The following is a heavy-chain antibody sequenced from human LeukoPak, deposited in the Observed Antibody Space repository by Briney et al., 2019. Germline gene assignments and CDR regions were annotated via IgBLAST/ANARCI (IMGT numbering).Heavy chain of an antibody. CDR2: IKQDGSKK. D-gene: IGHD4-11*01. CDR3: ASPYSNYAFDI. Sequence: GGSLRLSCVASGFPFSSYWMTWVRQAPGKGLEWVANIKQDGSKKSYVDSVKGRFTISRDNAKNSLYLQMNSLRAEDTAVYYCASPYSNYAFDIWGQGTMVTVSS. J-gene: IGHJ3*02. V-gene: IGHV3-7*03. CDR1: GFPFSSYW.